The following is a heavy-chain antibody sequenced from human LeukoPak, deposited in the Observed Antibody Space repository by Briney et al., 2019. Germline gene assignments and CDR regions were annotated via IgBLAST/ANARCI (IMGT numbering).Heavy chain of an antibody. D-gene: IGHD3-3*02. CDR2: IYYSGTT. CDR3: ARSFGTGISSHYFDY. Sequence: SETLSLTCTVSGGSISGTDYYWGYIRQPPGKGLEWIGNIYYSGTTYYNPSLKSPVTISVDTSKNQFSLKLSSVTAADTAVYYCARSFGTGISSHYFDYWGQGILVTVSS. J-gene: IGHJ4*02. CDR1: GGSISGTDYY. V-gene: IGHV4-39*01.